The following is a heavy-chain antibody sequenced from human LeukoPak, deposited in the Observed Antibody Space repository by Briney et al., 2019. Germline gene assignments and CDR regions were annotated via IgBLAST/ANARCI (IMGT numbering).Heavy chain of an antibody. J-gene: IGHJ5*02. D-gene: IGHD3-10*01. Sequence: PGVSLRLSCAASGFTYSSYEMNWLCQAPGKGLEWVSYISSSSSYIYYADSVKGRFTISRDNAKNSLYLQMNSLRAEDTAGYYCARERITMARGVPHNWFDPWGQGTLVTVSS. V-gene: IGHV3-21*01. CDR3: ARERITMARGVPHNWFDP. CDR2: ISSSSSYI. CDR1: GFTYSSYE.